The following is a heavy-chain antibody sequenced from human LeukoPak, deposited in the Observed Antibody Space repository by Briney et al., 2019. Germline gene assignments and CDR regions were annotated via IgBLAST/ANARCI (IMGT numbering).Heavy chain of an antibody. CDR2: IWYDGSNK. Sequence: PGGSLRLSCAASGFTLSSYGMHWVRQAPGKGLEGVAVIWYDGSNKYYADSVKGRFTISRDNSNNTLYLQMNSLRAEDTAVYYCARDVYYDSSGYYYYYYYGMDVWGQGTTVTVSS. V-gene: IGHV3-33*01. CDR3: ARDVYYDSSGYYYYYYYGMDV. D-gene: IGHD3-22*01. CDR1: GFTLSSYG. J-gene: IGHJ6*02.